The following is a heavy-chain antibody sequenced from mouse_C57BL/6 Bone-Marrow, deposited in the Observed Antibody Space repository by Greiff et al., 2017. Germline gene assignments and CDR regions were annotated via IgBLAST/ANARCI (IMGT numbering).Heavy chain of an antibody. V-gene: IGHV5-15*04. D-gene: IGHD1-1*01. CDR3: ARALLSYWYFDV. CDR2: ISNLAYSL. J-gene: IGHJ1*03. Sequence: EVKVEESGGGLVQPGGSLKLSCAASGFTFSDYGMAWVRQAPRKGPAWVAFISNLAYSLYYADTVPGRFTISRENAKNTLYLEMSSLRSEDTAMYYCARALLSYWYFDVWGTGTTVTVSS. CDR1: GFTFSDYG.